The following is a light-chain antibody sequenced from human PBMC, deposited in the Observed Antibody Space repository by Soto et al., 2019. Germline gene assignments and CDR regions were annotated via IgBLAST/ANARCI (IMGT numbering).Light chain of an antibody. J-gene: IGKJ2*01. CDR2: GAS. CDR1: QSVFSTY. Sequence: EIVLTQSPGILSLSPGERASLSCRASQSVFSTYLAWYQHKPGQAPRLLIYGASSRATGIPDRFTASGSGTDFTLTISRLEPEDFAVYYCQQYGGSPYTFGQGTKLEIK. CDR3: QQYGGSPYT. V-gene: IGKV3-20*01.